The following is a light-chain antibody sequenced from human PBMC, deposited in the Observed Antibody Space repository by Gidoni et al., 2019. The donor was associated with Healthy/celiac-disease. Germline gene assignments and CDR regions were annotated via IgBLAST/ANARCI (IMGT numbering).Light chain of an antibody. CDR2: DAS. CDR3: QQRSI. CDR1: QRVSSY. V-gene: IGKV3-11*01. J-gene: IGKJ5*01. Sequence: EIVLTQSPATLSLSPGERATLSCRASQRVSSYLAWYQQKPGQAPRLLIYDASNRATGIPARFSGSGSGTDFTLTISSLEPEDFAVYYCQQRSIFXXXTRLEIK.